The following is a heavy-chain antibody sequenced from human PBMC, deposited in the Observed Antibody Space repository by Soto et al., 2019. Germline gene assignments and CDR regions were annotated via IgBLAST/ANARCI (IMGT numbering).Heavy chain of an antibody. CDR3: ARDYIYDSGTSYGHRWFEP. CDR1: GFTFSNYG. CDR2: IWFDGSNS. V-gene: IGHV3-33*01. J-gene: IGHJ5*02. Sequence: QVQLVDSGGGVVQPGRSLRLSCAASGFTFSNYGMHWIRQAPGKGLEWVANIWFDGSNSNYADSVKGRFTISRDNSRNTLYLQMDSLRAEDTAVYFCARDYIYDSGTSYGHRWFEPWGQGTLVTVSS. D-gene: IGHD3-10*01.